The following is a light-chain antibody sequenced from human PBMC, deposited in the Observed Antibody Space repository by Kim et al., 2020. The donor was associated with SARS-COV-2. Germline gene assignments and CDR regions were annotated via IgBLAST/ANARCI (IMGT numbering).Light chain of an antibody. V-gene: IGKV3-11*01. CDR1: QSVSSY. CDR2: DAS. J-gene: IGKJ2*01. Sequence: LSLSPGERATLSGRASQSVSSYLAWYQQKPGQAPRLLISDASNRATGIPARFSGSGSGTDFSLTISSLEPEDFAIYYCQQRSSWYTFGQGTKLEI. CDR3: QQRSSWYT.